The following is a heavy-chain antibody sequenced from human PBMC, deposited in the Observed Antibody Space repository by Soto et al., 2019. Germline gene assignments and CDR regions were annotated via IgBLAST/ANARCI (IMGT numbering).Heavy chain of an antibody. J-gene: IGHJ4*02. Sequence: QLGGSLRLSCVASGFSLANYPMNWVRQTPGKGLEWISYSSPRGDTIYYADSVEGRFTISRDNARNSLSLHMSSLRDEDSALYYGAKGPHTNDGWPYYFESWGQGVPVTVSS. D-gene: IGHD6-19*01. V-gene: IGHV3-48*02. CDR2: SSPRGDTI. CDR3: AKGPHTNDGWPYYFES. CDR1: GFSLANYP.